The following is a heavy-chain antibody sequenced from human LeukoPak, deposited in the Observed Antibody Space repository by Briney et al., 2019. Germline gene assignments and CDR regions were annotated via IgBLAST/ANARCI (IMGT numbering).Heavy chain of an antibody. CDR2: ISSSGISI. J-gene: IGHJ4*02. Sequence: QPGGSLRLSCAASGFTFSTYEMNRVRQAPGKGLEWLSYISSSGISIYDADSVKGRFTISRDNAKNSLFLQMNSLGAEDTGVYYCAREKSGDFDSWGQGTLVTVSS. CDR3: AREKSGDFDS. V-gene: IGHV3-48*03. CDR1: GFTFSTYE. D-gene: IGHD1-14*01.